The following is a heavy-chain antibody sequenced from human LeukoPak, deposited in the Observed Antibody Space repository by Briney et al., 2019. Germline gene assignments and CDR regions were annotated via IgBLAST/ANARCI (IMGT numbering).Heavy chain of an antibody. CDR3: AKDSHRYYYDSSGYHYYYYGMDV. J-gene: IGHJ6*02. CDR1: GFTFSSYW. Sequence: GGSLRLSCVASGFTFSSYWMHWVRQDPRKGLVWVSRINGDGRNINYADSVRGRFTISRDNAKNTLYLQMNSLRAEDTALYYCAKDSHRYYYDSSGYHYYYYGMDVWGQGTTVTVSS. CDR2: INGDGRNI. D-gene: IGHD3-22*01. V-gene: IGHV3-74*01.